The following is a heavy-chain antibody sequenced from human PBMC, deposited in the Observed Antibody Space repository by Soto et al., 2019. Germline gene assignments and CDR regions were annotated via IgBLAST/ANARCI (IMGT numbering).Heavy chain of an antibody. Sequence: GGSLRLSCAASGFTFSRYAVHWVRQAPGKGLEWVTVISNDGNNGYYADSVKGRFTVSRDNSNNILNLQMNSLGPEDAAVYYCAREIAPSGGTSYGMDVWGQGTTVTVSS. J-gene: IGHJ6*02. CDR2: ISNDGNNG. CDR3: AREIAPSGGTSYGMDV. V-gene: IGHV3-30-3*01. CDR1: GFTFSRYA. D-gene: IGHD6-13*01.